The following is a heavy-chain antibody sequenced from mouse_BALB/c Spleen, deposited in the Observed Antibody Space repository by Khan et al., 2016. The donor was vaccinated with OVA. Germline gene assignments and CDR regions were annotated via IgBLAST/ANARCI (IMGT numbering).Heavy chain of an antibody. Sequence: QVQLKQSGAELARPGASVKMSCKASGYTFTSYTIHWIKKRPGQGLEWIGYINPSNGYTNYNQKFKDKATLTADKSSRIAYMQLSSLTSEDSAVYYCAREGAYYRSDGWFAYWGQGTLVTVSA. D-gene: IGHD2-14*01. J-gene: IGHJ3*01. V-gene: IGHV1-4*01. CDR2: INPSNGYT. CDR1: GYTFTSYT. CDR3: AREGAYYRSDGWFAY.